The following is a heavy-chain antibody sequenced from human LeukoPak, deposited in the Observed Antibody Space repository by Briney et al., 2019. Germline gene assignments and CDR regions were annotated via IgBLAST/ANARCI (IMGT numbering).Heavy chain of an antibody. V-gene: IGHV3-9*01. CDR3: ARDQSDVSGYYPYLDY. CDR2: ISYNSVSL. Sequence: GRSLRLSCAVSGFTFDNFAMHWVRQAPGKGLEWVSGISYNSVSLGYADSVKGRFTISRDNAKNSLYLQMNSLTVEDTAVYYCARDQSDVSGYYPYLDYWGQGTLVTVSS. CDR1: GFTFDNFA. J-gene: IGHJ4*02. D-gene: IGHD3-3*01.